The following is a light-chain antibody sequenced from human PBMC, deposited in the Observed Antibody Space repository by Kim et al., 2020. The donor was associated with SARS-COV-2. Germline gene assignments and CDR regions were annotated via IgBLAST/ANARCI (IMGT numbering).Light chain of an antibody. Sequence: VAPGKTARITCGGNNIGSKSVHWYQQKPGQAPVLVIYYDSDRPSGIPERFSGSNSGNTATLTISRVEAGDEADYYCQVWDSSTERVFGTGTKVTVL. J-gene: IGLJ1*01. V-gene: IGLV3-21*04. CDR2: YDS. CDR1: NIGSKS. CDR3: QVWDSSTERV.